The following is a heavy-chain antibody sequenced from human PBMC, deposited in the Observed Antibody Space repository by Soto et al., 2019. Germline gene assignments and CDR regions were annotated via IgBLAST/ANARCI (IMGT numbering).Heavy chain of an antibody. CDR2: IDPSDSYT. CDR1: GYSFTSYW. CDR3: ATPQTVTNYYYGMDV. Sequence: PGESLKISCKGSGYSFTSYWISWVRQMPGKGLEWMGRIDPSDSYTNYSPSFQGHVTISADKSISTAYLQWSSLKASDTAMYYCATPQTVTNYYYGMDVWGQGTTVTVSS. D-gene: IGHD4-4*01. V-gene: IGHV5-10-1*01. J-gene: IGHJ6*02.